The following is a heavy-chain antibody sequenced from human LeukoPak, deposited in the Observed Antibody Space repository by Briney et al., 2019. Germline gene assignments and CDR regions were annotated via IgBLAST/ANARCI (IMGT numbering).Heavy chain of an antibody. CDR2: LNPKSGGT. V-gene: IGHV1-2*02. CDR1: GYTFTSYY. J-gene: IGHJ5*02. Sequence: ASVKVSCKASGYTFTSYYMHWVRQAPGQGLEWMGWLNPKSGGTNYAQKFQGRITMTRDTIINTAYMELSRLRSDDTAVYYCARNDWNDPWFDPWGQGTLVTVSS. D-gene: IGHD1-1*01. CDR3: ARNDWNDPWFDP.